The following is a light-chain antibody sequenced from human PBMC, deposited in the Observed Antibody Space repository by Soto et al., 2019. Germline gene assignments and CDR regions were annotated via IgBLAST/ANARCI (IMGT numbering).Light chain of an antibody. Sequence: QSALTQPASVSGSPGQSITISCTGTSSDVGAYNYVSWYQQNPGKAPKLMIYEVNNRPSGVSNRFSGSKSDNTASLTISGLQAEDEADYYCSSYTTNSTVIFGGGTKVTVL. CDR3: SSYTTNSTVI. V-gene: IGLV2-14*01. CDR2: EVN. J-gene: IGLJ2*01. CDR1: SSDVGAYNY.